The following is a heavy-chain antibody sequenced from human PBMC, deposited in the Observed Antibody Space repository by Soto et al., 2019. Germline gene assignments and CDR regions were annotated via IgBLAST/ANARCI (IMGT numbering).Heavy chain of an antibody. CDR1: GFTFSSYG. V-gene: IGHV3-33*01. CDR2: IWYDGSNK. CDR3: ASSYRADDAFDI. Sequence: ESGGGVVQPGRSLRLSCAASGFTFSSYGMHWDRQAPGKGLEWVAVIWYDGSNKYYADSVKGRFTISRDNSKNTLYLQMNSLRAEDTAVYYCASSYRADDAFDIWGQGTMVTVSS. D-gene: IGHD2-21*01. J-gene: IGHJ3*02.